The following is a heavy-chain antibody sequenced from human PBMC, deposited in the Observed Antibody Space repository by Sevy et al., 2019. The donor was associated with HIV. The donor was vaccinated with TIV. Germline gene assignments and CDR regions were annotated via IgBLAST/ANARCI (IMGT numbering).Heavy chain of an antibody. CDR1: GFTFSNYW. CDR3: ARVGGCSSTSCFAYWFDP. CDR2: IKEDGSEN. D-gene: IGHD2-2*01. J-gene: IGHJ5*02. V-gene: IGHV3-7*03. Sequence: GGSLRLSCAASGFTFSNYWMSWVRQAPGKGLEWVANIKEDGSENYYVDSVEGRFTISRDNAKNSLYLQMNSLGAEDTAVYYCARVGGCSSTSCFAYWFDPWGQGTLVTVSS.